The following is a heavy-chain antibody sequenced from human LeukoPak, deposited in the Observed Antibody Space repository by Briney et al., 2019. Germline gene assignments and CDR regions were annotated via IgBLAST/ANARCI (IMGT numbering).Heavy chain of an antibody. J-gene: IGHJ4*02. V-gene: IGHV4-30-2*01. Sequence: SQTLSLTCAVSGGSISSGGYSWSWIRQPPGKGLEWIGYIYQSGSTYYNPSLKSRVTISVDRSKSQFSLELSSVTAADTAVYYCGRGGIAAAASGIDYWGQGTLVTVSS. CDR2: IYQSGST. D-gene: IGHD6-13*01. CDR1: GGSISSGGYS. CDR3: GRGGIAAAASGIDY.